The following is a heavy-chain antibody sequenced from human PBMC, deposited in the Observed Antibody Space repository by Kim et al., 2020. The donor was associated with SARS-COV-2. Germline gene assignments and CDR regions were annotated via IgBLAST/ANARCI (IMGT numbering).Heavy chain of an antibody. CDR2: ISYDGSNK. Sequence: GGSLRLSCAASGFTFSSYGMHWVRQAPGKGLEWVAIISYDGSNKYYADSVKGRFTISRDNSKNTVFLQMNSLRAEDTAVYYCEKGGVGSSPFDYWGQGTLVIVSS. CDR3: EKGGVGSSPFDY. J-gene: IGHJ4*02. D-gene: IGHD3-10*01. CDR1: GFTFSSYG. V-gene: IGHV3-30*18.